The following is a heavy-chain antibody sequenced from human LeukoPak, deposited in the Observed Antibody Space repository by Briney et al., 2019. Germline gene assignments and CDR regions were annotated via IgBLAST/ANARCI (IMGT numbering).Heavy chain of an antibody. CDR1: GFTFSSYA. J-gene: IGHJ4*02. Sequence: GGSLRLSCAASGFTFSSYAMNWVLQAPGKGLEWVSGISGSGDSTYYTDSVKGRLTIFRDNFKNTLYLQMNSLRAEDTAVYYCARDRIAVAGTDYWGRGTLVTVAS. CDR2: ISGSGDST. V-gene: IGHV3-23*01. CDR3: ARDRIAVAGTDY. D-gene: IGHD6-13*01.